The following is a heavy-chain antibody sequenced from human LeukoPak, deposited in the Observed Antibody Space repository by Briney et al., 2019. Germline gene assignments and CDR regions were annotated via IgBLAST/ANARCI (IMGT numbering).Heavy chain of an antibody. CDR2: VSSDGNNQ. Sequence: PGGSLRLSCVVSGFTFNNYAMHWVRQAPGKGLEWVAVVSSDGNNQRYADSVKGRFTVSRDNSSNTLYLQMTSLRTEDTAVYYCARDFTPEWFDIHWGQGTLVTVS. D-gene: IGHD3-3*01. V-gene: IGHV3-30-3*01. J-gene: IGHJ4*02. CDR3: ARDFTPEWFDIH. CDR1: GFTFNNYA.